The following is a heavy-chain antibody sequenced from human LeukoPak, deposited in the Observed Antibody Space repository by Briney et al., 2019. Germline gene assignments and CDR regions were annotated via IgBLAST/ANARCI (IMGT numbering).Heavy chain of an antibody. CDR1: GYTFTSYG. Sequence: ASVKVSCKASGYTFTSYGISWVRQAPGQRLEWMGWINAGNGNTKYSQKFQGRVTITRDTSASTAYMELSSLRSEDTAVYYCARDTRYCSGGSCYPGSGFGYWGQGTLVTVSS. CDR3: ARDTRYCSGGSCYPGSGFGY. D-gene: IGHD2-15*01. V-gene: IGHV1-3*01. CDR2: INAGNGNT. J-gene: IGHJ4*02.